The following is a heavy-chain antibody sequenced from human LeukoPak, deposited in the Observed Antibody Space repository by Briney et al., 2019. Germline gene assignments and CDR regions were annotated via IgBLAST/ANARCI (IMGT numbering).Heavy chain of an antibody. Sequence: GGSLRLSCAASGFIFSNYAMQWVRQAPGMGLEWVAFIRYDGGNTYYADSVKGRFTISRDNSKNTLYLQMNSLRAEDTAVYYCARTGGSQGGNYWGQGTLVTVSS. CDR2: IRYDGGNT. J-gene: IGHJ4*02. CDR3: ARTGGSQGGNY. CDR1: GFIFSNYA. V-gene: IGHV3-30*02. D-gene: IGHD1-26*01.